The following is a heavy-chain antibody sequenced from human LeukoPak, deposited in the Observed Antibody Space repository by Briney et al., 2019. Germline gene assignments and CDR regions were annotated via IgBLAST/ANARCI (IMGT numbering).Heavy chain of an antibody. CDR2: ISYDGSNK. CDR3: AKDVPVRIAAAGTGFDY. Sequence: GGSLRLSCAASGFTFSSYGMHWVRQAPGKGLEWVAVISYDGSNKYYADSVKGRFTISRDNSKNTLYLQMNSLRAEDTAVYYCAKDVPVRIAAAGTGFDYWGQGTLVTVSS. J-gene: IGHJ4*02. V-gene: IGHV3-30*18. D-gene: IGHD6-13*01. CDR1: GFTFSSYG.